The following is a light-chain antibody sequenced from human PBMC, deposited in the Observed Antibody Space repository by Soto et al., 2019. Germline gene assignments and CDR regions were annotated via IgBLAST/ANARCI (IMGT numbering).Light chain of an antibody. Sequence: QSVLTQPRSVSGPPGQSVTISCTATTSDVGDYKYVSWYQQHPGKAPKLMIFDVTQRPSGVPDRFSGSKSGNTASLTISGLQAEDEADYYCCSYAGSYSWVFGGGTKLTVI. V-gene: IGLV2-11*01. CDR3: CSYAGSYSWV. CDR2: DVT. J-gene: IGLJ3*02. CDR1: TSDVGDYKY.